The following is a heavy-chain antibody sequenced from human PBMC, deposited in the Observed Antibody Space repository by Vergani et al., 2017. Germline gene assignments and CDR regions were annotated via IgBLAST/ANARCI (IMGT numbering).Heavy chain of an antibody. V-gene: IGHV3-30*18. CDR2: ISYDGSNK. D-gene: IGHD6-19*01. Sequence: QVQLVESGGGLVKPGGSLRLSCAASGFTFSSYGMHWVRQAPGKGLEWVAVISYDGSNKYYADSVKGRFTISRDNSKNTLYLQMNSLRAEDTAVYYCAKGDSSGYYYYYYGMDVWGQGTTVTVSS. CDR3: AKGDSSGYYYYYYGMDV. CDR1: GFTFSSYG. J-gene: IGHJ6*02.